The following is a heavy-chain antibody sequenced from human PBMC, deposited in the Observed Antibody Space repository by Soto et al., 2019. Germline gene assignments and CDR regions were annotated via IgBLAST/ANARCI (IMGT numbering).Heavy chain of an antibody. CDR2: IYTSGST. V-gene: IGHV4-4*07. J-gene: IGHJ6*02. CDR3: SGTSLPIIMGYYYGMDV. CDR1: GGSXSSYY. D-gene: IGHD3-9*01. Sequence: LTCTVSGGSXSSYYWSWIRQPAGKGLEWIGRIYTSGSTNYNPSLKSRVTMSVDTSKNQFSLKLSSVTAADTAVYYCSGTSLPIIMGYYYGMDVWGQGTTVTVSS.